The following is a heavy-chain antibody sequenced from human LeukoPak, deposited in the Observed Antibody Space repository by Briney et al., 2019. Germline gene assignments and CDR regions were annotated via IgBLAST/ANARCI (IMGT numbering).Heavy chain of an antibody. D-gene: IGHD3-22*01. CDR2: IKQDGSEK. CDR1: GFTFSTYW. CDR3: ARENYYDSSGNDAFDV. Sequence: GGSLRLSCTVSGFTFSTYWMTWVRQAPGKGLEWLANIKQDGSEKYYVDSVKGRFTITRDNAKKALYLEMNSLRVEDTALYYCARENYYDSSGNDAFDVWGQGTMVTVSS. J-gene: IGHJ3*01. V-gene: IGHV3-7*04.